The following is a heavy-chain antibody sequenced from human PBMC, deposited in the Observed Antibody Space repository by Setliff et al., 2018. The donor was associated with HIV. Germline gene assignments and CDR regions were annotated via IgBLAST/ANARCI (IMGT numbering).Heavy chain of an antibody. CDR2: IITIYGTP. D-gene: IGHD3-9*01. Sequence: SVKVACKASGGTFSSYAITWVRQAPGQGPEWMGGIITIYGTPNYAQRFQGRVTITADESTSTAYMDLRSLTSDDTAVYYCATSPRGTYYDILSGRPRGWFDPWGQGTLVTVSS. J-gene: IGHJ5*02. V-gene: IGHV1-69*13. CDR3: ATSPRGTYYDILSGRPRGWFDP. CDR1: GGTFSSYA.